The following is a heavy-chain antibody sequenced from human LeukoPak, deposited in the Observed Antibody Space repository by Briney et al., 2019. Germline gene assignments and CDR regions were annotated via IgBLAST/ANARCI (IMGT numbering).Heavy chain of an antibody. Sequence: PSQTLSLTCTVSGGSISSGGYYWSWIRQHPGKGLEWIGYIYYSGSTYYNPSLKSRVTISVDTSKNQFSLKLSSVTAADTAAYYCARVVRYCSSTSCGYFDYWGQGTLVTVSS. CDR1: GGSISSGGYY. CDR2: IYYSGST. J-gene: IGHJ4*02. CDR3: ARVVRYCSSTSCGYFDY. V-gene: IGHV4-31*03. D-gene: IGHD2-2*01.